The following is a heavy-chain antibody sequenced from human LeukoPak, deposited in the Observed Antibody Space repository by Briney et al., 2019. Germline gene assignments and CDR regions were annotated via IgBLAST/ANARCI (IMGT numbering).Heavy chain of an antibody. CDR2: IYYSGST. D-gene: IGHD5-24*01. Sequence: SQTLSLTCTVSGGSISSGGYYWSWIRQHPGKGLEWIGYIYYSGSTYYNPSLKSRVTISVDTSKNQFSLKLSSVTAADTAVYYCARERRGAFDIWGQGTTVTVSS. J-gene: IGHJ3*02. CDR1: GGSISSGGYY. CDR3: ARERRGAFDI. V-gene: IGHV4-31*03.